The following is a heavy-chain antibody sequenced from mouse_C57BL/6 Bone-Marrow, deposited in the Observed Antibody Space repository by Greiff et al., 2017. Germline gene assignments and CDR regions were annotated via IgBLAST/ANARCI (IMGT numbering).Heavy chain of an antibody. J-gene: IGHJ2*01. CDR1: GYTFTSYW. D-gene: IGHD4-1*01. CDR2: IYPTSGRT. V-gene: IGHV1-55*01. Sequence: QVQLQQPGAELVKPGASVKMSCKASGYTFTSYWITWVKQRPGQGLEWIGDIYPTSGRTNYNEKFTSKAILTVDTSSNTAYMQLSSLTSEDSAVFYCARSGPLGRSFDYWGHGTTLTVSS. CDR3: ARSGPLGRSFDY.